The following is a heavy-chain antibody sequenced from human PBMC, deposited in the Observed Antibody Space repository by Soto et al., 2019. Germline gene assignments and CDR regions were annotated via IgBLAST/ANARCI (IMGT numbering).Heavy chain of an antibody. CDR3: ARVGYCSGGSCPEA. Sequence: QVQLQESGPGLVKPSQTLSLTCTVSGGSISSGGYYWSWIRQHPGKGLEWIGYIYYSGSTYYNPSLMSGVTISVETSKNQLSLKLSSVTAADTAVYYCARVGYCSGGSCPEAWGQGTLVTVSS. J-gene: IGHJ5*02. D-gene: IGHD2-15*01. V-gene: IGHV4-31*03. CDR1: GGSISSGGYY. CDR2: IYYSGST.